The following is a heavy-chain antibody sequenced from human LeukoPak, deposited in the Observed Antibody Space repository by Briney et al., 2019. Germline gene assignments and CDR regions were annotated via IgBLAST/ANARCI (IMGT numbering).Heavy chain of an antibody. D-gene: IGHD1-14*01. CDR2: IRSKANSYAT. CDR3: TITGITSYYYYMDV. V-gene: IGHV3-73*01. CDR1: GFTFSGSA. J-gene: IGHJ6*03. Sequence: GGSLSLSCAASGFTFSGSAMHWVRQASGNGLEWAGRIRSKANSYATAYAASVKGRFTISRDDSKNTAYLQMNSLKTEDTAVYYCTITGITSYYYYMDVWGKGTTVTVSS.